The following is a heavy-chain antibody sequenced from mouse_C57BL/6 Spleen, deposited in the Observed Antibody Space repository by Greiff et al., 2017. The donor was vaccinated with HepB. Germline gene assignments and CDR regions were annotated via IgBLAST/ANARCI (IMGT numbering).Heavy chain of an antibody. J-gene: IGHJ3*01. Sequence: VQLQQPGAELVKPGASVKMSCKASGYTFTSYWITWVKQRPGQGLEWIGDIYPGSGSTNYNEKFTSKATLTVDTSSSTAYMQLSSLTSEDSAVYYCARYYYGSSSWFAYWGQGPLVSVSA. CDR3: ARYYYGSSSWFAY. CDR1: GYTFTSYW. CDR2: IYPGSGST. V-gene: IGHV1-55*01. D-gene: IGHD1-1*01.